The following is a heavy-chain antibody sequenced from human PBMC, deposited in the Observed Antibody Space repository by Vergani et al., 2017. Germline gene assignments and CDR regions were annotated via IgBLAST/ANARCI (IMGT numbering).Heavy chain of an antibody. CDR3: AKDRGRYCSSTSCYEPLDY. D-gene: IGHD2-2*01. J-gene: IGHJ4*02. V-gene: IGHV3-30*18. CDR2: ISYDGSNK. Sequence: VQLVESGGGLVQPGRSLRLSCAASGFTFSSYGMHWVRQAPGKGLEWVAVISYDGSNKYYADSVKGRFTISRDNSKNTLYLQMNSLRAEDTAVYYCAKDRGRYCSSTSCYEPLDYWGQGTLVTVSS. CDR1: GFTFSSYG.